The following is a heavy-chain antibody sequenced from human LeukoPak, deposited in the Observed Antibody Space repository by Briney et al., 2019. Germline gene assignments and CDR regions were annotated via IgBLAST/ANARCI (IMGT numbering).Heavy chain of an antibody. D-gene: IGHD1-7*01. CDR3: ARDLRTKYFDY. CDR1: GFTFSSYA. CDR2: ISSNGGST. Sequence: GGSLRLSCSASGFTFSSYAMHWVRQAPGKGLEYVSAISSNGGSTYYANSVKGRFTISRHNSKNTLYLQMGSLRAEDTAVYFCARDLRTKYFDYWGQGTLVTVSS. V-gene: IGHV3-64*01. J-gene: IGHJ4*02.